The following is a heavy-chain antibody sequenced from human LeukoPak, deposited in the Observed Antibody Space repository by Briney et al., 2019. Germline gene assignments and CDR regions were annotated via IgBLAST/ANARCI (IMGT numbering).Heavy chain of an antibody. J-gene: IGHJ3*02. V-gene: IGHV3-7*01. CDR1: GFTFSSYW. CDR3: ASAAATHQWAIDI. Sequence: GGSLRVSCAASGFTFSSYWMTWVRQAPGKGLEWVANIKQDESEKYYVDSVKGRFTISRDNAKNSLYLQMNSLRVEDTAVYYCASAAATHQWAIDIWGQGTMVAVSS. CDR2: IKQDESEK. D-gene: IGHD6-13*01.